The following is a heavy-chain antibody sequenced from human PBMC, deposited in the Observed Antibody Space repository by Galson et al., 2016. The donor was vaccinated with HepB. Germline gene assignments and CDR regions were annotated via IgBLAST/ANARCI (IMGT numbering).Heavy chain of an antibody. Sequence: TLSLTCTVSGGSISSDSHCWIWIRQYPGKGLEWIGYIYYTGSTYYNPSLQSRVTISVDTSKNQFSLKLRSVTAADTAVYYCARGITGTTWPTYYFDYWGQGTLVTVSS. CDR3: ARGITGTTWPTYYFDY. CDR2: IYYTGST. V-gene: IGHV4-31*03. CDR1: GGSISSDSHC. D-gene: IGHD1-20*01. J-gene: IGHJ4*02.